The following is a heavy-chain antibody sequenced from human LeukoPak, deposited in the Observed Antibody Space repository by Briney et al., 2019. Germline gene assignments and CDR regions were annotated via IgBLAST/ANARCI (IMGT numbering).Heavy chain of an antibody. J-gene: IGHJ4*02. D-gene: IGHD3-10*01. Sequence: SETLSLTCTVSGYSISSGYYWGWIRQPPGKGLEWIGEINHSGSTNYNPSLKSRVTISVDTSKNQFSLKRSSVTAADTAVYYCARGTSYYYGSGSPTYWGQGTLVTVSS. CDR3: ARGTSYYYGSGSPTY. CDR2: INHSGST. V-gene: IGHV4-38-2*02. CDR1: GYSISSGYY.